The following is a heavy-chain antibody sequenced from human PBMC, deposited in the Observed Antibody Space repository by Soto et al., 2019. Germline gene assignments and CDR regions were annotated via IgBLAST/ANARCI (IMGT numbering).Heavy chain of an antibody. CDR3: ARKPEYYYYGSGSYYYYYYGMDV. V-gene: IGHV1-18*04. D-gene: IGHD3-10*01. J-gene: IGHJ6*02. CDR1: GYTFTSYV. CDR2: ISAYNGNT. Sequence: GASVKVSCKASGYTFTSYVISWVRQAPGQGLEWMGWISAYNGNTNYSQKLQGRVTITTDTSTSTAYMELRSLRSDDTAVYYCARKPEYYYYGSGSYYYYYYGMDVWGQGTTVTVSS.